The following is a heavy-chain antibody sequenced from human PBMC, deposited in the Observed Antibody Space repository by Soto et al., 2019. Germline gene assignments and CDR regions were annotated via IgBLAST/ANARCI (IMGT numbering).Heavy chain of an antibody. V-gene: IGHV3-23*01. CDR2: ISGSGVTT. J-gene: IGHJ6*02. CDR3: AKARVFPAAIVDV. D-gene: IGHD2-2*02. Sequence: GGSLRLSCALSGFSFSTDAMGWVRQAPGKGLEWVSTISGSGVTTYYADSVKGRSTISRDNSKSTLYLQMSSLGVEDTAVYYGAKARVFPAAIVDVWRQVTTVTVSS. CDR1: GFSFSTDA.